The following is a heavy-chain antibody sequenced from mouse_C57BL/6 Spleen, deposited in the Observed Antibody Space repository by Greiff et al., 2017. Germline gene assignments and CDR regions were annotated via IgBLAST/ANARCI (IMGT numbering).Heavy chain of an antibody. J-gene: IGHJ4*01. CDR2: IYPGDGDT. CDR1: GYAFSSSW. D-gene: IGHD2-3*01. CDR3: AWGDGQYYYAMDY. Sequence: QVQLKQSGPELVKPGASVKISCKASGYAFSSSWMNWVKQRPGKGLEWIGRIYPGDGDTNYKGKFKGKATLTADKSSSTAYMQLSSLTSEDSAVYFCAWGDGQYYYAMDYGGQGTSVTVSS. V-gene: IGHV1-82*01.